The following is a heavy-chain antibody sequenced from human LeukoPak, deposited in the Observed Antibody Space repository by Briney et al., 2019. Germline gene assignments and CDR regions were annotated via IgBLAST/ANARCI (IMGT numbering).Heavy chain of an antibody. J-gene: IGHJ6*03. D-gene: IGHD6-13*01. V-gene: IGHV4-61*02. CDR2: IYTSGST. CDR1: GGSISSGSYY. Sequence: SSETLSLTCTVSGGSISSGSYYWSWIRQPAGKGLEWIGRIYTSGSTNYNPSLKSRVTISVDTSKNQFSLKLSSVTAADTAVYYCARGTIAADDYYYMDVWGKGTTVTISS. CDR3: ARGTIAADDYYYMDV.